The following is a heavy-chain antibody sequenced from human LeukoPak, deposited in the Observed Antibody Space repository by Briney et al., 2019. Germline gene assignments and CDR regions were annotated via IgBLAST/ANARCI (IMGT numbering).Heavy chain of an antibody. Sequence: SETLSLTCTVSGGSISSYYWSWIRQPPGKGLEWIGYTYYSGSTNYNPSLKSRVTISVDTSKNQFSLKLSSVTAADTAVYYCAGHERLRYYYYYYGMDVWGQGTTVTVSS. CDR2: TYYSGST. V-gene: IGHV4-59*01. CDR3: AGHERLRYYYYYYGMDV. J-gene: IGHJ6*02. D-gene: IGHD1-1*01. CDR1: GGSISSYY.